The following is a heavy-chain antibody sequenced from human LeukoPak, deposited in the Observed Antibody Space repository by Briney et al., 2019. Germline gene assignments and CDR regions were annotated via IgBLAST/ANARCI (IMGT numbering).Heavy chain of an antibody. CDR1: GGSISSYY. Sequence: SETLSLTCTVSGGSISSYYWSWIRQPAGKGLVWIGRIYTSGSTNYNPSLKSRVTMSVDTSKNQFSLKLSSVTAADTAVHYCARGHSSGWYFDYWGQGTLVTVSS. D-gene: IGHD6-19*01. V-gene: IGHV4-4*07. CDR2: IYTSGST. CDR3: ARGHSSGWYFDY. J-gene: IGHJ4*02.